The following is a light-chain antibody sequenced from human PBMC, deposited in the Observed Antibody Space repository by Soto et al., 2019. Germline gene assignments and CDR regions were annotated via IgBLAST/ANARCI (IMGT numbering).Light chain of an antibody. V-gene: IGKV3-20*01. CDR1: QSVRGDY. CDR2: SAS. CDR3: QQYGDLPWT. J-gene: IGKJ1*01. Sequence: EGVFPRSPGTVSLSPGERATVSCRASQSVRGDYLAWYKQTPGQAPRLLIYSASLKPAGIPDRFSGSGSVTDFTLTISRLEPEDFALFYCQQYGDLPWTFGQGTKVDI.